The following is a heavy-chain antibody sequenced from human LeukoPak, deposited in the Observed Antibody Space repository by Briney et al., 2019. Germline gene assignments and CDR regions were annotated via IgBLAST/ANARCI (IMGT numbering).Heavy chain of an antibody. V-gene: IGHV4-34*01. D-gene: IGHD2-15*01. CDR1: GGSFSGYY. CDR2: INHSGST. Sequence: SETLSLTCAVYGGSFSGYYWSWIRQPPGKGLEWIGEINHSGSTNYNPSLKSRVTISVDTPKNQFSLKLSSVTAADTAVYYCARGEDIVVVVAATRKYFDYWGQGTLVTVSS. J-gene: IGHJ4*02. CDR3: ARGEDIVVVVAATRKYFDY.